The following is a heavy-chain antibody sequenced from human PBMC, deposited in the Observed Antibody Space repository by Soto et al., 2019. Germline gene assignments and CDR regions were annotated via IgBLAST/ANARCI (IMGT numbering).Heavy chain of an antibody. Sequence: QVQLQESGPGLVKPSQTLSLTCTVSGGSINSGDYYWSWIRQPPGKGLEWIGYIYYSGSTYYNPPLRSRVTISIDTSKNHFVLNLSSVTAADTAVYYCARIGLTTALLWGQGTLVTVSS. CDR1: GGSINSGDYY. D-gene: IGHD4-17*01. CDR3: ARIGLTTALL. CDR2: IYYSGST. J-gene: IGHJ4*02. V-gene: IGHV4-30-4*01.